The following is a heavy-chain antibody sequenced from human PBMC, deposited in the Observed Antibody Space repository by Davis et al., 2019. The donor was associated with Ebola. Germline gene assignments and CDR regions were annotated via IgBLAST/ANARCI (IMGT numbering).Heavy chain of an antibody. CDR3: AKGTLSVVVPAAIGWFDP. CDR1: GFTFSGSA. J-gene: IGHJ5*02. CDR2: IRSKANSYAT. Sequence: GESLKISCAASGFTFSGSAMHWVRQASGKGLEWVGRIRSKANSYATAYAASVKGRFTISRDDSKNTAYLQMNSLKTEDTAVYYCAKGTLSVVVPAAIGWFDPWGQGTLVTVSS. D-gene: IGHD2-2*02. V-gene: IGHV3-73*01.